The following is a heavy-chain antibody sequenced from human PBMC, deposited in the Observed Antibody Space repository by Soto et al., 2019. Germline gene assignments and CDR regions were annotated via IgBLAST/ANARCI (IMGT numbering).Heavy chain of an antibody. CDR1: WASVSSNNGA. D-gene: IGHD3-16*01. Sequence: SQPLSLTCSISWASVSSNNGACHWIRQSPSRGLEWLGRTYYRSKWYNDYAMSVKGRITINPDTSKDHFSLQLNSVTPEDTAVYYCARAHIMESRLMWYLDLWGRRTLVTVPS. CDR3: ARAHIMESRLMWYLDL. J-gene: IGHJ2*01. CDR2: TYYRSKWYN. V-gene: IGHV6-1*01.